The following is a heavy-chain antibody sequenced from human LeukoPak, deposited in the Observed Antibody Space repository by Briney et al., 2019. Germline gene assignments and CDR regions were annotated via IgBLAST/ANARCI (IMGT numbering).Heavy chain of an antibody. CDR2: VDPEDSET. D-gene: IGHD6-19*01. CDR1: GYTFTDYY. V-gene: IGHV1-69-2*01. CDR3: ATDHGSGWYSDFDY. J-gene: IGHJ4*02. Sequence: ASVKVSCKVSGYTFTDYYMHWVQQAPGKGLEWMGLVDPEDSETIYAEKFQGRVTITADTSTDTAYMELSSLRSEDTAVYYCATDHGSGWYSDFDYWGQGTLVTVSS.